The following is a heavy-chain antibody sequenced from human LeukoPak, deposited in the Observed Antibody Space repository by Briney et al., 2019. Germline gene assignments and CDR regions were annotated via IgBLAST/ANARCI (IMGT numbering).Heavy chain of an antibody. Sequence: PSETLSLTCTVSGGPISSGSYYWSWIRQPAGKGLEWIGRIYTSGSTNYNPSLKSRVTILIDRSKNQFSLKLSSVTAADTAVYYCARAVGSSESNWFDPWGQGTLATVSS. D-gene: IGHD1-26*01. V-gene: IGHV4-61*02. CDR3: ARAVGSSESNWFDP. J-gene: IGHJ5*02. CDR1: GGPISSGSYY. CDR2: IYTSGST.